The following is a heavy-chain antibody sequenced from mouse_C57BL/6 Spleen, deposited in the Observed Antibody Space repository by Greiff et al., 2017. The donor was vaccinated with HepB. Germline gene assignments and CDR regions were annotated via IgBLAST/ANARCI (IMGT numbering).Heavy chain of an antibody. CDR3: TRVVATYYYAMDY. CDR1: GFTFSSYA. D-gene: IGHD1-1*01. Sequence: VMLVESGEGLVKPGGSLKLSCAASGFTFSSYAMSWVRQTPEKRLEWVAYISSGGDYIYYADTVKGRFTISRDNARNTLYLQMSSLKSEDTAMYYCTRVVATYYYAMDYWGQGTSVTVSS. CDR2: ISSGGDYI. J-gene: IGHJ4*01. V-gene: IGHV5-9-1*02.